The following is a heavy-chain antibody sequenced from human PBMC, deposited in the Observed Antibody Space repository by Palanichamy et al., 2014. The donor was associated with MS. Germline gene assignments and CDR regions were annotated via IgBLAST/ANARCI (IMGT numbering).Heavy chain of an antibody. V-gene: IGHV3-74*01. J-gene: IGHJ4*02. CDR1: GFIFTDYW. CDR2: INSDGRRA. D-gene: IGHD2-15*01. CDR3: ARGGGYCISGSCPDY. Sequence: EVQPGGSGGDLVQPGRSLRLSCAASGFIFTDYWIYWVRQVPGKGLMWVSRINSDGRRANYADSVKGRFTVSRDNAKSLAYLEMNGLRVDDTAVYYCARGGGYCISGSCPDYWGQGTLVTVSS.